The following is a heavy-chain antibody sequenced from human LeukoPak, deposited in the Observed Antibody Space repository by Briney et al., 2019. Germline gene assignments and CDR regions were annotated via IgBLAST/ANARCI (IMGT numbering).Heavy chain of an antibody. CDR1: GLTSSSHW. Sequence: GGSLRLSCAASGLTSSSHWMSWVRQAPGKGLEWVANIKPDGSEENYVDSVKGRFTISRDNAKNSLYLQMNSLRAEDTAVYYCARELGSYSSSSQGDYWGQGTLVTVSS. J-gene: IGHJ4*02. CDR3: ARELGSYSSSSQGDY. V-gene: IGHV3-7*01. D-gene: IGHD6-6*01. CDR2: IKPDGSEE.